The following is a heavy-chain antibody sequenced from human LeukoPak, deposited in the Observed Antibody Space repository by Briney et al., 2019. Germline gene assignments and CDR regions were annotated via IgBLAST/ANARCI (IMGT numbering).Heavy chain of an antibody. Sequence: ASVKVSCKASGGTFSSYAISWVRQAPGQGLEWMGGIIPIFGAANYAQKFQGRVTITADESTSTAYMELSSLRSEDTAVYYCAKDLRYYDSSGYSGFDYWGQGTLVTVSS. V-gene: IGHV1-69*13. J-gene: IGHJ4*02. CDR1: GGTFSSYA. CDR3: AKDLRYYDSSGYSGFDY. D-gene: IGHD3-22*01. CDR2: IIPIFGAA.